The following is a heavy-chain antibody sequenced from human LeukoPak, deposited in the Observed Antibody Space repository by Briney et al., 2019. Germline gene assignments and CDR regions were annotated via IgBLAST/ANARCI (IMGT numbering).Heavy chain of an antibody. J-gene: IGHJ4*02. D-gene: IGHD1-26*01. CDR2: ISSSSSYI. CDR3: ARVHRLSYASFDY. Sequence: GGSLRLSCAASGFTFSSYSMNWVRQAPGKGLEWVSSISSSSSYIYYADSVKSRFTISRDNAKNSLYLQMNSLRAEDTAVYYCARVHRLSYASFDYWGQGTLVTVSS. CDR1: GFTFSSYS. V-gene: IGHV3-21*01.